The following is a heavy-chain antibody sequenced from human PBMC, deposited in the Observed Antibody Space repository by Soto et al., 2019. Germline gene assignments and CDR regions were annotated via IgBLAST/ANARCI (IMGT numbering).Heavy chain of an antibody. Sequence: SETLSLTWTVSGGSISSYYWSWIRQPPGKGLEWIGYIYYSGSTNYNPSLKSRVTISVDTSKNQFSLKLSSVTAADTAVYYCATPGGGLYFQHWGQGTLVT. D-gene: IGHD3-10*01. J-gene: IGHJ1*01. CDR3: ATPGGGLYFQH. CDR2: IYYSGST. CDR1: GGSISSYY. V-gene: IGHV4-59*01.